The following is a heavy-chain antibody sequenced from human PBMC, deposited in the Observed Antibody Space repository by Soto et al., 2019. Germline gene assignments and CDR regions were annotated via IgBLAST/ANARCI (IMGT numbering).Heavy chain of an antibody. CDR3: ARSQGSSTSLEIYYYYYYGMDV. CDR2: INPNSGGT. J-gene: IGHJ6*02. V-gene: IGHV1-2*02. D-gene: IGHD2-2*01. CDR1: GYTFTGYY. Sequence: ASVKVSCKASGYTFTGYYMHWVRQAPGQGLEWMGWINPNSGGTNYAQKFQGRVTITRGTSTSTAYMELSSLRSEDTAVYYCARSQGSSTSLEIYYYYYYGMDVWGQGTTVTVSS.